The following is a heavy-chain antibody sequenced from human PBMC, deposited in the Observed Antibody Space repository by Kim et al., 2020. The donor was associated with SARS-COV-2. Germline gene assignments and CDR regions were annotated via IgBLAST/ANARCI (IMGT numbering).Heavy chain of an antibody. CDR2: IYYSGST. Sequence: SETLSLTCTVSGGSISSSSYYWGWIRQPPGKGLEWIGSIYYSGSTYYNPSLKSRVTISVDTSKNQFSLKLSSVTAADTAVYYCARHEQPRDFDYWGQGTLVTVSS. CDR3: ARHEQPRDFDY. D-gene: IGHD5-18*01. V-gene: IGHV4-39*01. CDR1: GGSISSSSYY. J-gene: IGHJ4*02.